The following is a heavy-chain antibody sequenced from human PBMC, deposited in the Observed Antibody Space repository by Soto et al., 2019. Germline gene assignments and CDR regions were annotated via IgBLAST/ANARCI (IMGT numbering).Heavy chain of an antibody. J-gene: IGHJ4*02. Sequence: GASVKVSCKASGYTFTSYGISWVRQAPGQGLEWMGWISAYNGNTNYAQKLQGRVTMTTDTSTSTAYMELRSLRSDDTAVYYCAGDSRLLLISTVDYWGQGTLVTVSS. V-gene: IGHV1-18*01. D-gene: IGHD3-22*01. CDR2: ISAYNGNT. CDR1: GYTFTSYG. CDR3: AGDSRLLLISTVDY.